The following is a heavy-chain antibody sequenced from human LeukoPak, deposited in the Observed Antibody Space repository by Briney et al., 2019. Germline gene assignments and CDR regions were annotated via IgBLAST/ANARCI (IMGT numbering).Heavy chain of an antibody. J-gene: IGHJ2*01. CDR1: GYTFTSYA. Sequence: ASVKVSCKASGYTFTSYAMNWVRQAPGQGLEWMGWINTNTGNPTYAQGFTGRFVFSLDTSVSTAYLQISSLKAEDTAVYYCARSYDFWSGYYTYYWYFDLWGRGTLVTVSS. CDR3: ARSYDFWSGYYTYYWYFDL. CDR2: INTNTGNP. D-gene: IGHD3-3*01. V-gene: IGHV7-4-1*02.